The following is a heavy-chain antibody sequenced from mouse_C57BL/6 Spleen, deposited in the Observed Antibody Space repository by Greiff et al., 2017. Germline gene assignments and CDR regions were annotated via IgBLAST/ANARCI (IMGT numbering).Heavy chain of an antibody. CDR2: IDPSDSET. Sequence: QVQLKQPGAELVRPGSSVKLSCKASGYTFTSYWMHWVKQRPIQGLEWIGNIDPSDSETHYNQKFKDKATLTVDKSSSTAYMQLSSLTSEDSAVYYCARCYYGSSYCAMDYWGQGTSVTVSS. J-gene: IGHJ4*01. V-gene: IGHV1-52*01. D-gene: IGHD1-1*01. CDR1: GYTFTSYW. CDR3: ARCYYGSSYCAMDY.